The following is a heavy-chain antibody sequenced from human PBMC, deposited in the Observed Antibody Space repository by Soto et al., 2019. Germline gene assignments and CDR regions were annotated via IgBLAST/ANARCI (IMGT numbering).Heavy chain of an antibody. CDR2: TYYRSKWYN. CDR1: GDSVSSNSAA. Sequence: SQTLSITCAISGDSVSSNSAAWNWIRQSPSRGLEWLGRTYYRSKWYNDYTVSVKSRITINPDTSKNHFFLQLNSVTPEDTAVYYCARGGTMVRGVIMNRGPYYYYGMDVWGQGTTV. V-gene: IGHV6-1*01. CDR3: ARGGTMVRGVIMNRGPYYYYGMDV. J-gene: IGHJ6*02. D-gene: IGHD3-10*01.